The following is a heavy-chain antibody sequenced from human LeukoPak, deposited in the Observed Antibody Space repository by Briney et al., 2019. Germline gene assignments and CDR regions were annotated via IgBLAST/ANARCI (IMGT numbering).Heavy chain of an antibody. CDR2: ISYDGSNK. V-gene: IGHV3-30*04. Sequence: GGSLRLSCPASGFTFSSYAMHWVRQAPGKGLDWVAVISYDGSNKYYADSVKGRFTISSDNSKNTLYLQMNSLRAKATAAYYCARAWFGASQGPADYWGQGTLVTVSS. CDR1: GFTFSSYA. D-gene: IGHD3-10*01. J-gene: IGHJ4*02. CDR3: ARAWFGASQGPADY.